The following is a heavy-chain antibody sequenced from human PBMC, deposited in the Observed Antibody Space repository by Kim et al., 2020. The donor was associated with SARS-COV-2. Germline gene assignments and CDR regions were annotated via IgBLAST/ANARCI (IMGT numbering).Heavy chain of an antibody. J-gene: IGHJ3*02. Sequence: KGRFTIASDNSKNTLYLQMNSLRAEDTAVYYCARDLSLVRGGSGGDAFDIWGQVTMVTVSS. CDR3: ARDLSLVRGGSGGDAFDI. V-gene: IGHV3-30*07. D-gene: IGHD3-10*01.